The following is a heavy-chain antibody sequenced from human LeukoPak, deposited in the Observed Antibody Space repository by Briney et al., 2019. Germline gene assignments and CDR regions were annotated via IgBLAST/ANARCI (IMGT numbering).Heavy chain of an antibody. CDR3: ARDEWSGYDLDY. CDR1: GGSISSGDYY. D-gene: IGHD5-12*01. J-gene: IGHJ4*02. V-gene: IGHV4-30-4*08. Sequence: SETLSLTCTVSGGSISSGDYYWGWIRQPPGKGLEWIGYTYYSGSTYYNPSLKSRVTISVDTSKNQFSLKLSSVTAADTAVYYCARDEWSGYDLDYWGQGTLVTVSS. CDR2: TYYSGST.